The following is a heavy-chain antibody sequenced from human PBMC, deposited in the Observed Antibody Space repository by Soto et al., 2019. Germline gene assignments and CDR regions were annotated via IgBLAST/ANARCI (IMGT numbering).Heavy chain of an antibody. CDR1: GYTFTGYY. CDR2: INPNSGGT. J-gene: IGHJ6*02. CDR3: ARDRFPNWNYVVYYYYGMDV. D-gene: IGHD1-7*01. V-gene: IGHV1-2*02. Sequence: GASVKVSCKASGYTFTGYYMHWVRQAPGQGLEWTGWINPNSGGTNYAQKFQGRVTMTRDTSISTAYMELSRLRSDDTAVYYCARDRFPNWNYVVYYYYGMDVWGQGTTVTVSS.